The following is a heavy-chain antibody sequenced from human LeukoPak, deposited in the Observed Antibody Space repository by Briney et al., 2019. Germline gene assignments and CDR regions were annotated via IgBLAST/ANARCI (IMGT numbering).Heavy chain of an antibody. Sequence: GGSLEPSGAASEFTVRSNYRSWAGRPPGKGLEWVSVIYSGGSTYCADSVKGRFTISRDNSKNTLYLQMNSLRAEDTAVYYCASSAAAGTYYFDYWGQGTLVTVSS. CDR2: IYSGGST. V-gene: IGHV3-66*02. CDR3: ASSAAAGTYYFDY. CDR1: EFTVRSNY. J-gene: IGHJ4*02. D-gene: IGHD6-13*01.